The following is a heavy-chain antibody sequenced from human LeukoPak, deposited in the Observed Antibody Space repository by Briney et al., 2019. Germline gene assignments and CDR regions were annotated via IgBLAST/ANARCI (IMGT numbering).Heavy chain of an antibody. V-gene: IGHV4-59*01. Sequence: SGTLSLTCTVSGDSISSYYWNWIRQPPGKGLEWIGYIYYSGSTNYNSSLKSRVTISVDTSKNQFSLKLSSVTAADTAVYYCARTGGTIPLGTFDIWGQGTMVTVSS. D-gene: IGHD7-27*01. J-gene: IGHJ3*02. CDR3: ARTGGTIPLGTFDI. CDR1: GDSISSYY. CDR2: IYYSGST.